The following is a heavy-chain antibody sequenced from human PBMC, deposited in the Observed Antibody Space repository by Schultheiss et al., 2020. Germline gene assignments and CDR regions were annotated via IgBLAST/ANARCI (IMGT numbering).Heavy chain of an antibody. J-gene: IGHJ6*02. CDR1: GFTFSSYD. CDR2: IGTAGDT. Sequence: GGSLRLSCAASGFTFSSYDMHWVRQATGKGLEWVSAIGTAGDTYYPGSVKGRFTISRDNAKNSLYLQMNSLRAEDTAVYYCARWGRVQGLSYGMDVWGQGTTVT. V-gene: IGHV3-13*01. CDR3: ARWGRVQGLSYGMDV. D-gene: IGHD3-10*01.